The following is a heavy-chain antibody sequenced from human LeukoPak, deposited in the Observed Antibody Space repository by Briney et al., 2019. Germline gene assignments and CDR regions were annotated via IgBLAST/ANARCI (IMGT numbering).Heavy chain of an antibody. CDR1: GFTFSNYA. V-gene: IGHV3-30-3*01. Sequence: GGSLRLSCADSGFTFSNYAMHWVRQTPGKGLEWVAVISYDGSTKYYADSVKGRFIISRDNSKNTLYLQMNTLRPEDTAVYYCARTYGDYDPLYYYYGMDVWGQGTTVTVSS. CDR3: ARTYGDYDPLYYYYGMDV. CDR2: ISYDGSTK. D-gene: IGHD4-17*01. J-gene: IGHJ6*02.